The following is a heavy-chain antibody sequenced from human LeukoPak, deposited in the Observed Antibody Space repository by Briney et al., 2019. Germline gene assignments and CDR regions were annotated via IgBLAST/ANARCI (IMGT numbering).Heavy chain of an antibody. CDR1: GGSISSYY. Sequence: KTSETLSLTCTVSGGSISSYYWSWIRQPAGKGLEWIGRIYTSGSTNYNPSLKSRVTMSVDKSKNQFSLKLSSVTAADTAVYYCARASHDYGDYSHFDYWGQGTLVTVSS. CDR3: ARASHDYGDYSHFDY. J-gene: IGHJ4*02. V-gene: IGHV4-4*07. CDR2: IYTSGST. D-gene: IGHD4-17*01.